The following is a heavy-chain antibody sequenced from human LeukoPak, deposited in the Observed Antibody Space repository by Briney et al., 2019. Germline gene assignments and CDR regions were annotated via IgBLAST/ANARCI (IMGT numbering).Heavy chain of an antibody. D-gene: IGHD3-10*01. CDR3: ARVRELTIFDY. Sequence: PSQTLSLTCTVSGGSISSGGYYWSWIRQHPGKGLEWIGYIYYSGSTYYNPSLKSRVTISVDTSKNQFSLKLSSVTAADTAAYYCARVRELTIFDYWGQGTLVTVSS. V-gene: IGHV4-31*03. CDR1: GGSISSGGYY. CDR2: IYYSGST. J-gene: IGHJ4*02.